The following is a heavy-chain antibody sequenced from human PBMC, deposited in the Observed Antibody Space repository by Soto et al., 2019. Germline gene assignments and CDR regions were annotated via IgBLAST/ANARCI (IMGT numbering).Heavy chain of an antibody. CDR3: AKDLTRQLAYWLDP. CDR2: INAHSGGT. V-gene: IGHV1-2*02. D-gene: IGHD6-6*01. CDR1: GFSFTGYY. J-gene: IGHJ5*02. Sequence: AALKVSCKASGFSFTGYYIHWLRQAPGQGLEWMGWINAHSGGTEYAQKFQGRVTLTRDTSIATAYLTLTSLTSDDTALYYCAKDLTRQLAYWLDPWGQGTQVTVSS.